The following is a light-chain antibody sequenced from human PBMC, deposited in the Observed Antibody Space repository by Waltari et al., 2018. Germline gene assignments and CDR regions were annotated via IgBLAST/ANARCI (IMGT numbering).Light chain of an antibody. J-gene: IGKJ2*01. Sequence: DIQMTQSPSSLSASVGDRVTITCRASQSISSYLNCYQQKPGKAPKLLIYAASSLQSGVPSRFSGSGSGTDFTLTISSLQPEDFATYYCQQSYSTPPYTFGHGTKLEIK. V-gene: IGKV1-39*01. CDR2: AAS. CDR3: QQSYSTPPYT. CDR1: QSISSY.